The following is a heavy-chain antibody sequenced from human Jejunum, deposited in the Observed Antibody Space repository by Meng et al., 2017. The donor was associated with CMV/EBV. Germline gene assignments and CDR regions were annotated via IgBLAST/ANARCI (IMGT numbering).Heavy chain of an antibody. J-gene: IGHJ2*01. Sequence: SFAASEFTFRIYGMHWVRQAPGKGLEWVAVIWHDATKTYYADSVRGRFTVSRDNSKNTMDLQMNSLRADDTAVYYCTRDIRSRYFDLWGRGTLVTVSS. V-gene: IGHV3-33*01. D-gene: IGHD3-10*01. CDR1: EFTFRIYG. CDR2: IWHDATKT. CDR3: TRDIRSRYFDL.